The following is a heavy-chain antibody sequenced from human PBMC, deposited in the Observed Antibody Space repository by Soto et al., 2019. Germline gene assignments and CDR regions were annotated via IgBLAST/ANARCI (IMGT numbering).Heavy chain of an antibody. D-gene: IGHD3-3*01. CDR3: ARGPTYYDFWSGSTPPDY. V-gene: IGHV3-21*01. CDR2: ISSSSSYI. J-gene: IGHJ4*02. CDR1: GFTFISYS. Sequence: GGSLRLSCAASGFTFISYSMNWVRQAPGKGLEWVSSISSSSSYIYYADSVKGRFTISRDNAKNSLYLQMNSLRAEDTAVYYCARGPTYYDFWSGSTPPDYWGQGTLVTVSS.